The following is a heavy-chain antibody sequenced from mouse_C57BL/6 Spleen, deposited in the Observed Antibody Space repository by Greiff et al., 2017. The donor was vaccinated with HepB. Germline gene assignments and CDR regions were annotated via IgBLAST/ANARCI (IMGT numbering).Heavy chain of an antibody. D-gene: IGHD2-4*01. J-gene: IGHJ3*01. Sequence: VQLQQSGAELVRPGTSVKLSCKASGYTFTSYWMHWVKQRPGQGLEWIGVIDPPDSYTNYNQKFKGKATLTVDTSSSTAYMQLSSLTSEDSAVYYCARRWDYDGAWFAYWGQGTLVTVSA. CDR3: ARRWDYDGAWFAY. CDR2: IDPPDSYT. V-gene: IGHV1-59*01. CDR1: GYTFTSYW.